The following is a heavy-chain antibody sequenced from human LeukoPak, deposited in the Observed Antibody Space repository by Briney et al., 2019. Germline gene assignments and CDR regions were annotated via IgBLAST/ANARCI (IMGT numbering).Heavy chain of an antibody. CDR3: ARDPGLRLDY. Sequence: GGSLRLSCAASGFTLTSYAMHWVRQAPGKGLEWVAVIWYDGSNEYYSDSVKGRLAISRDISKNTLYLQMNSLRAEDTAVYFCARDPGLRLDYWGQGTLVTVSS. J-gene: IGHJ4*02. CDR2: IWYDGSNE. CDR1: GFTLTSYA. D-gene: IGHD3-16*01. V-gene: IGHV3-33*01.